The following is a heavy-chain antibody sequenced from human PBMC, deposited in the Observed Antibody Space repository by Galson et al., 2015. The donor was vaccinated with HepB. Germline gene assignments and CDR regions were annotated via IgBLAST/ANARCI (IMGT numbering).Heavy chain of an antibody. D-gene: IGHD1-14*01. V-gene: IGHV3-48*03. CDR1: GFTFSTYE. Sequence: SLRLSCAASGFTFSTYEMNWVRQAPGKGLEWVAYISSRGSTIYYADSVKGRFTISRDNAKSSLYVQMNSLRAEDTAVYYCARLAGYNNFYGMDVWGQGTTVTVSS. CDR3: ARLAGYNNFYGMDV. J-gene: IGHJ6*02. CDR2: ISSRGSTI.